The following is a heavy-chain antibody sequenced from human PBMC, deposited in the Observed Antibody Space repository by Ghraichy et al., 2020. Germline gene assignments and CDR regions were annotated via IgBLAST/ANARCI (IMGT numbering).Heavy chain of an antibody. J-gene: IGHJ3*01. CDR2: ISGSGTSI. CDR3: ARDRRVGVAGSYAFDL. D-gene: IGHD1-26*01. V-gene: IGHV3-11*01. CDR1: GIDVSDYY. Sequence: GGSLRLSCAASGIDVSDYYMSWIRQAPGRGLEWLSYISGSGTSIYYADSVRGRFSISRDNAKKSLYLQMSSLRAEDTAVYYCARDRRVGVAGSYAFDLWGQGTTVTVSS.